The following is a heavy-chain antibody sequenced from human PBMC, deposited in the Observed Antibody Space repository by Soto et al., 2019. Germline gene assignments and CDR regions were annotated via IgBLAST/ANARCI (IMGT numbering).Heavy chain of an antibody. J-gene: IGHJ6*02. CDR3: ARFDFVVVPAAIYYYYGMDV. V-gene: IGHV1-18*04. D-gene: IGHD2-2*01. Sequence: ASVKVSCKASGYTFTGYYMHWVRQAPGEGLEWMGWISAYSGNTNYAQKFQGRVTMTTDTSTSTAYMELRSLRSDDTAVYYCARFDFVVVPAAIYYYYGMDVWGQGTTVTVSS. CDR1: GYTFTGYY. CDR2: ISAYSGNT.